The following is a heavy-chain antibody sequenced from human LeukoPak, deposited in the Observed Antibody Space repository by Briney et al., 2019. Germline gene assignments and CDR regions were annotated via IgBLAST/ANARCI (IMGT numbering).Heavy chain of an antibody. J-gene: IGHJ4*02. Sequence: GASVKVSCKASGYTFTGYYMHWVRQAPGQGLEWMGWINPNSGGTNYAQKFQGRVTMTRDTSISTAYMELSRLRSDDTAVYYCARNAKYSGSYNYGYFDYWGQGTLVTVSS. D-gene: IGHD1-26*01. CDR2: INPNSGGT. CDR1: GYTFTGYY. CDR3: ARNAKYSGSYNYGYFDY. V-gene: IGHV1-2*02.